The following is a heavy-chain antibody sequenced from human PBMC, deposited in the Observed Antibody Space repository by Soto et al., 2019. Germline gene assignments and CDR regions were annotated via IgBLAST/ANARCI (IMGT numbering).Heavy chain of an antibody. CDR3: AKPRFGGGYSYGYAGYYYYGMDV. D-gene: IGHD5-18*01. J-gene: IGHJ6*02. CDR2: ISGSGGST. Sequence: GESLKISCAASGFTFSSYAMSWVRQAPGKGLEWVSAISGSGGSTYYADSVKGRFTISRDNSKNTLYLQMNSLRAEDTAVYYCAKPRFGGGYSYGYAGYYYYGMDVWGQGTTVTVSS. V-gene: IGHV3-23*01. CDR1: GFTFSSYA.